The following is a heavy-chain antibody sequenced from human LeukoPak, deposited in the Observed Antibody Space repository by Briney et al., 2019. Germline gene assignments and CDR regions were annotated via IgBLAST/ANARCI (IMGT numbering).Heavy chain of an antibody. CDR2: IYYTGIT. V-gene: IGHV4-59*08. D-gene: IGHD2-2*01. Sequence: SETLSLTCTVSGGSINTYYGGWIRQPPGKGLEWIGYIYYTGITNYNPSLKSRLTMSVDTSMNQFSLRLSSVTAADTAVYYCARLGRHQLPGLTYNYHDIEVWGRGTTVTVSS. J-gene: IGHJ6*03. CDR3: ARLGRHQLPGLTYNYHDIEV. CDR1: GGSINTYY.